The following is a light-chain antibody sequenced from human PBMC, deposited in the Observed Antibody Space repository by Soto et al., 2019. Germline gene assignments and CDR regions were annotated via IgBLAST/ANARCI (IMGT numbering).Light chain of an antibody. CDR1: QNIITN. Sequence: EIVMTQSPGTLSVSPGERATLSCRASQNIITNLAWYQQKPGQAPRLLIFFASTRVTGIPARFSGSGSGTEFTLTISSLQSEDFATYYCLQLNSYPLTFGGGTKVDIK. V-gene: IGKV3-15*01. CDR3: LQLNSYPLT. CDR2: FAS. J-gene: IGKJ4*01.